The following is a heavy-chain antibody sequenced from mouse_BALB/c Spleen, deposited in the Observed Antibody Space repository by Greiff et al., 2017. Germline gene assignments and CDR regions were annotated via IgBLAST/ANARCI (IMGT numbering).Heavy chain of an antibody. Sequence: DVKLVESGGDLVKPGGSLKLSCAASGFTFSSYGMSWVRQTPDKRLEWVATISSGGSYTYYPDSVKGRFTISRDNAKNTLYLQMSSLKSEDTAMYYCARHEGYGNYNYYAMDYWGQGTSVTVSS. V-gene: IGHV5-6*02. CDR3: ARHEGYGNYNYYAMDY. D-gene: IGHD2-1*01. J-gene: IGHJ4*01. CDR1: GFTFSSYG. CDR2: ISSGGSYT.